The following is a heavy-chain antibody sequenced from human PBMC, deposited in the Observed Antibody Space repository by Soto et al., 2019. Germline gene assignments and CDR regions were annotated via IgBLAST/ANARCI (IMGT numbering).Heavy chain of an antibody. CDR3: SRGRTTLVHPEYSSSYFDY. D-gene: IGHD6-6*01. J-gene: IGHJ4*02. CDR1: GGSFSGYY. Sequence: SETLSLTCAVYGGSFSGYYWSWIRQPPGKGLEWIGEINHSGSTNYNPFLKSRVTISVDTAKNKFSLKLSSVTAADAAVYYCSRGRTTLVHPEYSSSYFDYWGQGTLVTVSS. CDR2: INHSGST. V-gene: IGHV4-34*01.